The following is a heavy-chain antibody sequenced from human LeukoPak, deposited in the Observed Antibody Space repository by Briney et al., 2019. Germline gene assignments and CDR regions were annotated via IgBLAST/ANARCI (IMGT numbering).Heavy chain of an antibody. D-gene: IGHD5-24*01. CDR2: IFNSGST. CDR1: GGYISSYY. CDR3: AREVGDAYNYGIDYYYYMDV. V-gene: IGHV4-59*01. J-gene: IGHJ6*03. Sequence: PSETLSLTCTVSGGYISSYYWSWIRQPPGKGLEWIGYIFNSGSTNYNPSLKSRVTISVDTSKNQFSLKLTSVTAADTAVYYCAREVGDAYNYGIDYYYYMDVWGKGTTVTVSS.